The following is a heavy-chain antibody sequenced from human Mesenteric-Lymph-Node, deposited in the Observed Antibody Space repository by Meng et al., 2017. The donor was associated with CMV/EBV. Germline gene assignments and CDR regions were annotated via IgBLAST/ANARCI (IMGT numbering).Heavy chain of an antibody. Sequence: ASVKVSCKASGDTFSTFAISWVRQAPGQGLEWMGWINPNSGGTNYAQKFQGRVTMTRDTSISTAYMELSRLRSDDTAVYYCARGAIGFDYWGQGTLVTVSS. V-gene: IGHV1-2*02. J-gene: IGHJ4*02. CDR3: ARGAIGFDY. D-gene: IGHD2-21*01. CDR1: GDTFSTFA. CDR2: INPNSGGT.